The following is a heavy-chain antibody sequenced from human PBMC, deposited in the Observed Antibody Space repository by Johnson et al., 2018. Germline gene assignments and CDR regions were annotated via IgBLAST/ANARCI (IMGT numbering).Heavy chain of an antibody. V-gene: IGHV3-7*01. CDR3: ARDSAGYDI. CDR1: GFKFGYYW. J-gene: IGHJ3*02. CDR2: IKEDGTEQ. Sequence: VQLGESGGGLVQPGGSLRLSCAASGFKFGYYWMSWVRQAPGKGLEGVANIKEDGTEQSYVDSVKGRFTISRDNAKNSLYRKMDRLSAEETAVYFCARDSAGYDIWGKVTMVIVSP. D-gene: IGHD3-10*01.